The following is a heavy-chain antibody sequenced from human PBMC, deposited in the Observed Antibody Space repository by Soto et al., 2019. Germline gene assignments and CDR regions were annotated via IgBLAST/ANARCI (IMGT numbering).Heavy chain of an antibody. D-gene: IGHD4-17*01. CDR3: ARAYGDYVFDC. J-gene: IGHJ4*02. Sequence: QVQLQESGPGLVKPSETLSLTCTVSGGSISSYYWSWIRQPPGKGLEWIGYIYYSGSTNYNPSLNSTVTISVDTAKNQFSLKRSSVTAPDTAVYYCARAYGDYVFDCWGQGTMGTVSS. V-gene: IGHV4-59*01. CDR2: IYYSGST. CDR1: GGSISSYY.